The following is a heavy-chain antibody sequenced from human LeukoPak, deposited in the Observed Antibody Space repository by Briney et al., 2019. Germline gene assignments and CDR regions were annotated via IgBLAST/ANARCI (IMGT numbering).Heavy chain of an antibody. J-gene: IGHJ6*02. CDR2: TYYRSKWHN. V-gene: IGHV6-1*01. CDR1: GDSVSSDSAA. CDR3: ARDYYYGMDV. Sequence: SQTLSLTCAISGDSVSSDSAAWNWIRQSPSRGLEWLGRTYYRSKWHNVYAESVKSRIVINPDTSKNQLSLQLNSVTPEDTAVYYCARDYYYGMDVWGQGATVTVSS.